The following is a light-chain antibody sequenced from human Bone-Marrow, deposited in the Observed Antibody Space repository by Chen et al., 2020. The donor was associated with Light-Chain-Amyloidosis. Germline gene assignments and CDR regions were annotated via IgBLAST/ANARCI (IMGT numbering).Light chain of an antibody. J-gene: IGLJ1*01. CDR2: DDS. CDR3: QVWDSGSHHYV. Sequence: SYVLTQPSSVSVAPGQTATIACGGNNIGTTSVHWYQQTPGQAPLLVVYDDSDRPSGIPERLSGSNSGNTATLTSSRVEAGDEADYYCQVWDSGSHHYVFGTGTKVTVL. CDR1: NIGTTS. V-gene: IGLV3-21*02.